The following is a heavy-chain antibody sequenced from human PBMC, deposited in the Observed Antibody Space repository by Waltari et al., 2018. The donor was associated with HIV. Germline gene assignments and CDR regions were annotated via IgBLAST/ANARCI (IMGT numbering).Heavy chain of an antibody. D-gene: IGHD6-13*01. V-gene: IGHV3-30*02. CDR3: ARGGLAISPAGTRLYTGMDV. CDR2: IYYDGNNK. CDR1: GFTFSNYL. Sequence: QVHLVESAGGVVQPGGSLKLSCAASGFTFSNYLMHWVRQAPGKGLEWVTFIYYDGNNKNYADSVKGRFTISRDNSKKTLYLQMNSLRHEDTAVYYCARGGLAISPAGTRLYTGMDVWGQGTTVTVSS. J-gene: IGHJ6*02.